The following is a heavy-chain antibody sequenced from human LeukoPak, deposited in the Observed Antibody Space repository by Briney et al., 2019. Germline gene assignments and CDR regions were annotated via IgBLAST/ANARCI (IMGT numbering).Heavy chain of an antibody. D-gene: IGHD3-3*01. CDR2: IKQDGSEK. J-gene: IGHJ4*02. V-gene: IGHV3-7*05. CDR3: ASRGFLEWFDY. Sequence: GGSLRLSCEASGFTFSSYWMSRVRQAPGKGLEWVANIKQDGSEKYYVDSVKGRFTISRDNAKNSLYLQMNSLRAEDTAVYYCASRGFLEWFDYWGQGTLVTVSS. CDR1: GFTFSSYW.